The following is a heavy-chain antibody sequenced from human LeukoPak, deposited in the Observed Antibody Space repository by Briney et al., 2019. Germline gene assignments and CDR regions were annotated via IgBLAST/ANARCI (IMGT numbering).Heavy chain of an antibody. V-gene: IGHV4-39*01. CDR2: IYYSGTT. J-gene: IGHJ4*02. CDR1: GGSISSRIYY. Sequence: SAPLSLSCTVSGGSISSRIYYWGWIRQSPVKGLEWIGTIYYSGTTYYNPSLKSRVTISVDTSKNHFSLKLSSVTAADTAMYYCARHKIWDGYGGLFDYWGQGTLVTVSS. D-gene: IGHD4-23*01. CDR3: ARHKIWDGYGGLFDY.